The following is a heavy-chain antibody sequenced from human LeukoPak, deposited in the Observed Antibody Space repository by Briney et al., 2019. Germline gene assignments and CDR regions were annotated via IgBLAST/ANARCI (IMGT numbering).Heavy chain of an antibody. J-gene: IGHJ4*02. CDR2: MNPNSGNT. CDR1: GYTFTSYD. Sequence: ASVKVSCKASGYTFTSYDINWVRQATGQGLEWMGWMNPNSGNTGYAQKFQGRVTMARNISISTAYMELSSLRSEDTAVYYCARGGGITMVQGEARDFDYWGQGTLVTVSS. CDR3: ARGGGITMVQGEARDFDY. V-gene: IGHV1-8*01. D-gene: IGHD3-10*01.